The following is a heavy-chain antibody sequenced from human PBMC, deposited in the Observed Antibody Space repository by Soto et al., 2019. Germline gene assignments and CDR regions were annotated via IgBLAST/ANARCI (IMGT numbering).Heavy chain of an antibody. CDR3: GRSGVGATGEILDNAMDV. V-gene: IGHV1-3*01. CDR1: GYTFTTYA. Sequence: QVQLVQSGAEAKKPGASVQVSCKASGYTFTTYALHWVRQAPGERPEWIGWINAANGATKYSEKIQGRVTITRDTSATTGYMELRSLTSEDTAVYYCGRSGVGATGEILDNAMDVWGQGTTVTVSS. J-gene: IGHJ6*02. D-gene: IGHD1-26*01. CDR2: INAANGAT.